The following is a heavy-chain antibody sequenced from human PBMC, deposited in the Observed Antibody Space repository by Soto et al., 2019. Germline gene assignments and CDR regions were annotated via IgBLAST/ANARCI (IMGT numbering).Heavy chain of an antibody. J-gene: IGHJ6*02. CDR1: GFTFSIYA. CDR2: IWDDGSNK. V-gene: IGHV3-33*01. CDR3: ARDTAREYYYYYGMDV. Sequence: QVQLVESGGGVVQPGRSLRLSCAASGFTFSIYAMHWVRQAPGKGLEWVAVIWDDGSNKYYADSVKGRFTISRDNSKNTLYLQMTSLRAEDTAVYYCARDTAREYYYYYGMDVWGQGTTVTVSS.